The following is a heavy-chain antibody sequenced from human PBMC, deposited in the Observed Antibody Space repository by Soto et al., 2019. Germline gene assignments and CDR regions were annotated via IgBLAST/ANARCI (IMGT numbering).Heavy chain of an antibody. V-gene: IGHV3-30*18. J-gene: IGHJ6*02. CDR2: ISYDGSNK. CDR1: GFTFSSYG. Sequence: WGSLRLSCAASGFTFSSYGMHWVRQAPGKGLEWVAVISYDGSNKYYADSVKGRFTISRDNSKNTLYLQMNSLRAEDTAVYYCAKDLEPEVYYYYGMDVWGQGTTVTVS. D-gene: IGHD1-1*01. CDR3: AKDLEPEVYYYYGMDV.